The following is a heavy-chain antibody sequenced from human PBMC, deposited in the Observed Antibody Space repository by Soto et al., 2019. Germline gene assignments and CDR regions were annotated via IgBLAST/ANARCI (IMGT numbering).Heavy chain of an antibody. CDR1: GYSFSNSL. CDR3: ARHVSVGMMTNFQYHGMDV. CDR2: IDPSDSYT. D-gene: IGHD6-13*01. J-gene: IGHJ6*02. Sequence: PGESLKISCKGSGYSFSNSLINWVRQMPGKGLEWMGRIDPSDSYTNYSPSFQGHVTISTDKSIGTAYLQWSSLKASDTAIYYCARHVSVGMMTNFQYHGMDVWGQGTTVTVSS. V-gene: IGHV5-10-1*01.